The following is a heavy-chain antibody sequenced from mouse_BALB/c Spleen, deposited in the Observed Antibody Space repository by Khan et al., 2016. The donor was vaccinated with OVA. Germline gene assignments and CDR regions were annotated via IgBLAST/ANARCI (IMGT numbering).Heavy chain of an antibody. CDR1: GDSITSGY. CDR3: ARSTYRYAFVY. D-gene: IGHD2-14*01. V-gene: IGHV3-8*02. Sequence: EVQLQESGPSLVKPSQTLSLTCSVTGDSITSGYWNWIRKFPGNKLECMGYMIYSGHTYYNPSLKSRISITRHSSKNQYYLHLNSVTTEDTATYYCARSTYRYAFVYWGQGTLVSVSA. J-gene: IGHJ3*01. CDR2: MIYSGHT.